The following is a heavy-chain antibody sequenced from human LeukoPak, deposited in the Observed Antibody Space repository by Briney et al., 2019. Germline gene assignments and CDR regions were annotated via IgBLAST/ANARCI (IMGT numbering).Heavy chain of an antibody. CDR3: ARGFLYCSSTSCYIY. V-gene: IGHV4-39*01. J-gene: IGHJ4*02. Sequence: PSETLSLTCTVSGGSISSSSYYWGWIRQPPWKGLEWIGSIYYSGSTYYNPSLKSRVTISVDTSKNQFSLKLSSVTAADTAVYYCARGFLYCSSTSCYIYWGQGTLVTVSS. D-gene: IGHD2-2*02. CDR1: GGSISSSSYY. CDR2: IYYSGST.